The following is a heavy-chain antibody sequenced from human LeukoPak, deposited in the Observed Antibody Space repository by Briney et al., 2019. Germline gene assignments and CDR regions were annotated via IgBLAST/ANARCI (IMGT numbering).Heavy chain of an antibody. CDR1: GFTVSTNS. D-gene: IGHD4/OR15-4a*01. J-gene: IGHJ4*02. CDR3: ARRAGAYSHPYDY. CDR2: IYSDNT. V-gene: IGHV3-53*01. Sequence: GGSLRLSCTVSGFTVSTNSMSWVRQAPGKGLEWVSFIYSDNTHYSDSVKGRFTISRDNSKNTLYLQMNSLRAEDTAVCYCARRAGAYSHPYDYWGQGTLVTVSS.